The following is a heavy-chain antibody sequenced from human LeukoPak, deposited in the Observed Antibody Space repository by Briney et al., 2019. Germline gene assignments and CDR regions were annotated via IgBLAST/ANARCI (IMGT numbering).Heavy chain of an antibody. CDR3: ARDVKRSSGWYGLARGGNYYYYMDV. D-gene: IGHD6-19*01. CDR1: GGSVSSSSYY. CDR2: IYYSGST. Sequence: PSETLSLTCTVSGGSVSSSSYYWGWIRQPPGKGLEWIGSIYYSGSTYYNPSLKSRVTISVDTSKNQFSLKLSSVTAADTAVYYCARDVKRSSGWYGLARGGNYYYYMDVWGKGTTVTVSS. J-gene: IGHJ6*03. V-gene: IGHV4-39*07.